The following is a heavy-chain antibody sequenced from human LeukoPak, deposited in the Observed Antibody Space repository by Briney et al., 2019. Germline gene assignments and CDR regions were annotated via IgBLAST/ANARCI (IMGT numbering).Heavy chain of an antibody. CDR3: ARVTAARNPKPYYFDY. Sequence: GGSLRLSCAASGSTFSSYSMNWVRQAPGKGLEWVSYISSSSSTIYYADSVKGRFTISRDNAKNSLYLQMNSLRAEDTAVYYCARVTAARNPKPYYFDYWGQGTLVTVSS. D-gene: IGHD6-13*01. V-gene: IGHV3-48*01. CDR2: ISSSSSTI. J-gene: IGHJ4*02. CDR1: GSTFSSYS.